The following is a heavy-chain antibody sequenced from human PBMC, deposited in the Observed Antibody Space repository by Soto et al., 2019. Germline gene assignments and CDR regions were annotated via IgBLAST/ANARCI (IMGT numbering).Heavy chain of an antibody. J-gene: IGHJ3*02. D-gene: IGHD4-17*01. CDR1: GFTFSDYS. CDR2: ISYDGNKK. V-gene: IGHV3-30-3*01. CDR3: ARDGSPYGEPHDAFDI. Sequence: VQLIQSGGGVVQPGRSLRLSCAASGFTFSDYSLHWVRQAPGKGLQWVALISYDGNKKDYADSVNGRFSVSRDNSRNTLYLQVNSPRPEDTAVYYCARDGSPYGEPHDAFDIWGQGTLVTVS.